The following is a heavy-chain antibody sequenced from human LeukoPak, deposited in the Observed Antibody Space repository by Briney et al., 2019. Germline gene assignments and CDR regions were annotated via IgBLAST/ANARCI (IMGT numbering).Heavy chain of an antibody. CDR1: GFTFDKAW. V-gene: IGHV3-15*01. J-gene: IGHJ4*02. CDR2: IKSKIHGGTR. CDR3: PPSPVPGIDY. Sequence: GGSLRLSCAASGFTFDKAWMTWVRQAPGKGLEWVGRIKSKIHGGTRDYAAPVKGGFTISRDDSENTGYLQMSSLRTEDTAMYYCPPSPVPGIDYWGQGIQVTVSS. D-gene: IGHD6-19*01.